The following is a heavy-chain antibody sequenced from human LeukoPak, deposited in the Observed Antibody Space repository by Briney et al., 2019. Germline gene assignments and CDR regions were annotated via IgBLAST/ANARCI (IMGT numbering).Heavy chain of an antibody. CDR3: SSASDYDAGKGLCFDD. CDR2: ISSSGSTI. D-gene: IGHD3-22*01. J-gene: IGHJ4*02. CDR1: GFTFSSYE. V-gene: IGHV3-48*03. Sequence: PGGSLRLSCAASGFTFSSYEMSWVRQAPGKGLEWVSYISSSGSTIYYADSVKGRFTISRDNAKNSLYLQMNSLSSEDTAVYYCSSASDYDAGKGLCFDDWGQGTLVTVSS.